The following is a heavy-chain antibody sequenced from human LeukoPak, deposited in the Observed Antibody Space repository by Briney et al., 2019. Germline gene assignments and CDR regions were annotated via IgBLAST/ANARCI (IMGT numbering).Heavy chain of an antibody. J-gene: IGHJ4*02. CDR1: GFTFSSYD. CDR2: ISGSGGST. V-gene: IGHV3-23*01. Sequence: GGSLRLSCAASGFTFSSYDMSWVRQAPGKGLEWVSAISGSGGSTYYADSVKGRFTISRDNSTNTLYLQMNSLRAEGTVVYYCAKSYDSSGYYFPPGVDYWGQGTLVTVSS. CDR3: AKSYDSSGYYFPPGVDY. D-gene: IGHD3-22*01.